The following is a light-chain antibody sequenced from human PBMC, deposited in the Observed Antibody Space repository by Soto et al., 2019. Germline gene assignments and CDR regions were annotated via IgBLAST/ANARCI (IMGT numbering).Light chain of an antibody. CDR2: GAS. V-gene: IGKV3-20*01. CDR3: QQYGSSLTWT. CDR1: QCVSSSY. Sequence: IVLTQSPGTLSLSPGERATLSCRTSQCVSSSYLAWYQQKPGQAPRLLIYGASSRATGIPDRFSGSGSGTVFTLTISRLEPGDFAVYYCQQYGSSLTWTFGQGTKVDIK. J-gene: IGKJ1*01.